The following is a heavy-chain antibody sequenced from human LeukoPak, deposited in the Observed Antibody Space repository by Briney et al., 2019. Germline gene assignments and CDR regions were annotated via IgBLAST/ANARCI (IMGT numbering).Heavy chain of an antibody. V-gene: IGHV4-34*01. D-gene: IGHD6-13*01. CDR2: INHSGST. CDR3: ARESAKKTGYSSSWYYDY. CDR1: GGSFSGYY. Sequence: PSETLSLTCAVYGGSFSGYYWSWIRQPPGKGLEWIGEINHSGSTNYNPSLKSRVTISVDTSKNQFFLKLSSVTAADTAVYYCARESAKKTGYSSSWYYDYWGQGTLVTVSS. J-gene: IGHJ4*02.